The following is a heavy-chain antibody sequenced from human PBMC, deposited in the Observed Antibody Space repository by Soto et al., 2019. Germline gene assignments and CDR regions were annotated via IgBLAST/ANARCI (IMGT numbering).Heavy chain of an antibody. CDR3: ARVYDSSGYEY. CDR2: IFSNDDK. D-gene: IGHD3-22*01. Sequence: QVTLKESGPVLVKPTETLTLTCTVSGSSLGNPRMGVSWIRQPPGKALEWLAHIFSNDDKSYRTSLKSRVTISKDTSKSQVVLTMTNMDPVDTGTYYCARVYDSSGYEYWGQGTLVTVSS. V-gene: IGHV2-26*01. J-gene: IGHJ4*02. CDR1: GSSLGNPRMG.